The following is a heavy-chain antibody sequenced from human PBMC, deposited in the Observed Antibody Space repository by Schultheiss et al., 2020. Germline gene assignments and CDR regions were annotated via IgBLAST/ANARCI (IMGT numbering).Heavy chain of an antibody. Sequence: GGSLRLSCAASGFTFSSYSMNWVRQAPGKGLEWVSYISSSSSTIYYADSVKGRFTISRDNAKNSLYLQMNSLRDEDTAVYYCARDSYCSGGSCYSSYYYGMDVWGQGTTVTGSS. D-gene: IGHD2-15*01. CDR2: ISSSSSTI. CDR1: GFTFSSYS. CDR3: ARDSYCSGGSCYSSYYYGMDV. J-gene: IGHJ6*02. V-gene: IGHV3-48*02.